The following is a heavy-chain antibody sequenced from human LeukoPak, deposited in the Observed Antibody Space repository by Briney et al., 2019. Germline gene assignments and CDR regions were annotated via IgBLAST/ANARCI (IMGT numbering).Heavy chain of an antibody. J-gene: IGHJ4*02. CDR3: ARVSARGLRTGPNDY. V-gene: IGHV3-64D*06. D-gene: IGHD3/OR15-3a*01. CDR1: GFTFSSYA. Sequence: PGGSLRLSCSASGFTFSSYAMHWVRQAPGKGLEYVSAISSNGGSTYYADSVKGRFTISRDNSKNTLYLQMSSLRAEDTAVYYCARVSARGLRTGPNDYWGQGTLVTVSS. CDR2: ISSNGGST.